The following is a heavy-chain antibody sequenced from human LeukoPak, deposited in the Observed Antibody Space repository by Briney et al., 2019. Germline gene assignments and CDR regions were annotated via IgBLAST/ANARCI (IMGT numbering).Heavy chain of an antibody. CDR1: GFTFSSYS. J-gene: IGHJ6*04. V-gene: IGHV3-21*01. Sequence: GASLRLSCAASGFTFSSYSMNWVRQAPGKGLEWVSSISSSSSYIYYADSVKGRFTISRDNAKNSLYLQMNSLRAEDTAVYYCASDELTGDPLDVWGKGTTVTVSS. CDR3: ASDELTGDPLDV. CDR2: ISSSSSYI. D-gene: IGHD7-27*01.